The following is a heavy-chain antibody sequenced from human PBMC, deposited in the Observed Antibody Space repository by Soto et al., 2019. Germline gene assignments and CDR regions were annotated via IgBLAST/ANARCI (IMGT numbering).Heavy chain of an antibody. J-gene: IGHJ4*02. V-gene: IGHV4-59*08. Sequence: PSETLSLTCTVSGGSISSYYWSWIRQPPGQGLEWIGYIYYSGSTYYNPSLKSRVTISVDTSKNQFSLKLSSVTAADTAVYYCARLGYDSSGYYYLTDYWGQGTLVTVSS. CDR2: IYYSGST. D-gene: IGHD3-22*01. CDR3: ARLGYDSSGYYYLTDY. CDR1: GGSISSYY.